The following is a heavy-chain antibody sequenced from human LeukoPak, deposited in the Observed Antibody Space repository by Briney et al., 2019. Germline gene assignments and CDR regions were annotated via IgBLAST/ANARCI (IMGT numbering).Heavy chain of an antibody. CDR3: AKDHRPPGGSSGWLD. V-gene: IGHV3-9*01. J-gene: IGHJ4*02. CDR2: ISWNSGSI. D-gene: IGHD6-19*01. Sequence: PGGSLRLSCAASGFTFNSYAMSWVRQAPGKGLEWVSGISWNSGSIGYADSVKGRFTISRDNAKNSLYLQMNSLRAEDTALYYCAKDHRPPGGSSGWLDWGQGTLVTVSS. CDR1: GFTFNSYA.